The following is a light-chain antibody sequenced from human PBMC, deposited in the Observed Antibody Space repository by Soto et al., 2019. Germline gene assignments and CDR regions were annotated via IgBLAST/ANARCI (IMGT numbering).Light chain of an antibody. CDR2: AAS. CDR1: QGINSF. J-gene: IGKJ3*01. CDR3: QQYDILPTT. V-gene: IGKV1-27*01. Sequence: IQMTQSPSTLSGSIGDRVTITCRASQGINSFLAWYQQKPGKVPKLLIYAASTLQSGVPSRFRGSGSGTDFTLTISRLEPEDFTVYYCQQYDILPTTFGPGTKVDIK.